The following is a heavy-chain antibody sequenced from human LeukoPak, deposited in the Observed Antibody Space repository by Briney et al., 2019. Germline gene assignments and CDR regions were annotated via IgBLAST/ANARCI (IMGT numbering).Heavy chain of an antibody. D-gene: IGHD2-15*01. CDR1: GYTFTGYY. Sequence: AASVKVSCKASGYTFTGYYMHWVRQAPGQGLEWMGWINPNSGGTNYAQKFQGRVTMTRDTSISTAYMELSRLRSDDTAVYYCAREKVVVAATEGVAFDIWGQGTMVTVSS. J-gene: IGHJ3*02. CDR2: INPNSGGT. CDR3: AREKVVVAATEGVAFDI. V-gene: IGHV1-2*02.